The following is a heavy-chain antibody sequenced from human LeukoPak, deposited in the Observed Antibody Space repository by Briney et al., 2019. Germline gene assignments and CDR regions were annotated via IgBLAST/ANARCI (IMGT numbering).Heavy chain of an antibody. CDR2: ISAYNGNT. CDR1: GYTFTSYG. V-gene: IGHV1-18*01. CDR3: ARDGNYYGSGSYYEPYYYGMDV. J-gene: IGHJ6*02. Sequence: ASVKVSCKASGYTFTSYGISWVRQAPGQGLEWMGWISAYNGNTNYAQKLQGRVTMTTDTSTSTAYMELRSLRSDDTAVYYCARDGNYYGSGSYYEPYYYGMDVWGQGTTVTVSS. D-gene: IGHD3-10*01.